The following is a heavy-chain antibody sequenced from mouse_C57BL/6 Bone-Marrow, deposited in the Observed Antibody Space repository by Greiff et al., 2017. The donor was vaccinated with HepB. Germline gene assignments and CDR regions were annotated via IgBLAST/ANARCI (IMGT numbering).Heavy chain of an antibody. CDR3: ARNRDYDYLYYFDY. D-gene: IGHD2-4*01. CDR2: IWWDDDK. J-gene: IGHJ2*01. Sequence: QVTLKVCGPGILQPSQTLSMTCSFSGFSLSTFGMGVGWIRQPSGKGLEWLAHIWWDDDKYYNPALKSRLTISKDTSKNQVFLKIANVDTADTATYYCARNRDYDYLYYFDYWGKGTTLTVSS. CDR1: GFSLSTFGMG. V-gene: IGHV8-8*01.